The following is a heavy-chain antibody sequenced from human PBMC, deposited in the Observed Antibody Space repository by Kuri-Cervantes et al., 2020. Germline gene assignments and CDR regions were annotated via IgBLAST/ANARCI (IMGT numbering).Heavy chain of an antibody. CDR1: GASVSTASYY. CDR3: ARPSGIYSSGYDWFDP. V-gene: IGHV4-39*01. Sequence: SETLSLTCTVSGASVSTASYYWSWFRQPPGKGLEWIGNIYYSGSTYYNPSLKSRVTISVDTSKNQFSRKLSSVTAADTAVYYCARPSGIYSSGYDWFDPWGQGTLVTVSS. J-gene: IGHJ5*02. D-gene: IGHD3-22*01. CDR2: IYYSGST.